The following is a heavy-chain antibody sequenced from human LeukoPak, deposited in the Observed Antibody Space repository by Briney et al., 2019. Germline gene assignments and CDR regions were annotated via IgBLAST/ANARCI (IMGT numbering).Heavy chain of an antibody. CDR1: GFTFSTYY. CDR3: ARGTYRHDY. CDR2: IKQDGSEK. Sequence: QPGGSLRLSCAASGFTFSTYYMNWVRQAPGKGLEWVANIKQDGSEKYYVGSVKGRFTISRDNAENSLFLQMSSLRAEDTAVYYCARGTYRHDYWGQGTLVTVSS. V-gene: IGHV3-7*01. J-gene: IGHJ4*02.